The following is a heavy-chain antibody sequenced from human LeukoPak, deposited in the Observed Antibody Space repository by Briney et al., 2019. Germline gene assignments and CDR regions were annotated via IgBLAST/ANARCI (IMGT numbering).Heavy chain of an antibody. CDR2: IYHSGST. D-gene: IGHD5-24*01. CDR3: ARDFRERFDY. Sequence: SETLSLTCTVSGGSISSGTHYWNWIRQPPGKGLEWIGYIYHSGSTYYNPSLKSRVTISVDRSKNQFSLKLSSVTAADTAVYYCARDFRERFDYWGQGTLVTVSS. V-gene: IGHV4-30-2*01. CDR1: GGSISSGTHY. J-gene: IGHJ4*02.